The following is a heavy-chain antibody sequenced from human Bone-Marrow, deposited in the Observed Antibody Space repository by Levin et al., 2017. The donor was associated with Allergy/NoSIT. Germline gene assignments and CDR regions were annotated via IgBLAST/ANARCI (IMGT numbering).Heavy chain of an antibody. CDR1: GDSIDNINW. D-gene: IGHD1-26*01. J-gene: IGHJ4*02. CDR2: IYHSGST. CDR3: ARDPYYGRHGLFYFDS. V-gene: IGHV4-4*02. Sequence: SQTLSLTCDVYGDSIDNINWWSWIRQPPGKGLEWIGEIYHSGSTNYNPSLKSRVTISIDRSKILLSLKLTSVTAADTAVYYCARDPYYGRHGLFYFDSWGQGNLVTVSS.